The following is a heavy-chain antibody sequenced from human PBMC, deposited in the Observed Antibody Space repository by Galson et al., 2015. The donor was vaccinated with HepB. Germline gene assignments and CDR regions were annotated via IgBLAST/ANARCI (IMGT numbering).Heavy chain of an antibody. J-gene: IGHJ4*02. D-gene: IGHD4-23*01. CDR3: ARGRGDNANFDY. CDR1: GFIFSSYS. V-gene: IGHV3-21*01. Sequence: SLRLSCAASGFIFSSYSMNWVRQAPGKGLEWVSSTSSSGSSISYADSVKGRFTISRDNAKNSLYLQMNSLRAEGTAVYYCARGRGDNANFDYWGQGTLVTVSS. CDR2: TSSSGSSI.